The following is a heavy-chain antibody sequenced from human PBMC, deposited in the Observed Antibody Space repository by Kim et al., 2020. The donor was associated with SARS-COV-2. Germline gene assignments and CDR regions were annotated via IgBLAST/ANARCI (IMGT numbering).Heavy chain of an antibody. Sequence: GGSLRLSCTTSGFTFTSYAMSWVRQAPGKGLEWVSAIGGSGGTTYYADSVKGRFTISRDNSKNTLYLQMSSLRAEDTAAYYCLKDILTCYSFYYYYGMHV. J-gene: IGHJ6*01. CDR2: IGGSGGTT. CDR3: LKDILTCYSFYYYYGMHV. V-gene: IGHV3-23*01. CDR1: GFTFTSYA. D-gene: IGHD3-9*01.